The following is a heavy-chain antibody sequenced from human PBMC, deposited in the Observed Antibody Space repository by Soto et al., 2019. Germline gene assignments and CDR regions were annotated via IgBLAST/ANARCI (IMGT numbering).Heavy chain of an antibody. J-gene: IGHJ4*02. Sequence: GGSLRLSCAASGFTFSSYGIHWVRQAPGKGLEWVAVISYDGSNKYYADSVKGRFTISRDNSKNTLYLQMNSLRAEDTAVYYCAKTPIRSYSSSWFSLNFDYWGQGTLVTVSS. CDR2: ISYDGSNK. D-gene: IGHD6-13*01. CDR3: AKTPIRSYSSSWFSLNFDY. V-gene: IGHV3-30*18. CDR1: GFTFSSYG.